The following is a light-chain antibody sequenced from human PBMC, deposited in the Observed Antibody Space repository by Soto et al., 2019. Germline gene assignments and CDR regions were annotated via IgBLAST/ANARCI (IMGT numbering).Light chain of an antibody. V-gene: IGKV3-11*01. Sequence: EIVMTQSPATLSVSPGERATLSCRASQSVSSNLAWYQQKPGQAPRLLIYDGSNRATGIPAIFSGSGSGTDLTLTISNLEHEDFAVYYCHQLSNWPWTFGQGTKVQI. CDR2: DGS. CDR3: HQLSNWPWT. J-gene: IGKJ1*01. CDR1: QSVSSN.